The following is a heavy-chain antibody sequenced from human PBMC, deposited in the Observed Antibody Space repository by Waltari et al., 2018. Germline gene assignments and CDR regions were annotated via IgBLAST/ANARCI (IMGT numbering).Heavy chain of an antibody. CDR3: ARGKATVTPVWFDP. V-gene: IGHV4-34*01. CDR1: GGSFSVYY. CDR2: INHSGST. Sequence: QVQLQQWGAGLLKPSETLSLTCAVYGGSFSVYYWSWIRQPPGKGLEWIGEINHSGSTNYNPSLKSRVTISVDTSKNHFALKLGSVTAADTAVYYCARGKATVTPVWFDPWAQGTLVTVSS. J-gene: IGHJ5*02. D-gene: IGHD4-17*01.